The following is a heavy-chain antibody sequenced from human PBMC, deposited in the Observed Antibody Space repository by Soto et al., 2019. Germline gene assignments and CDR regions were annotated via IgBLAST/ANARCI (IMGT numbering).Heavy chain of an antibody. CDR3: ARDRFGIAARYWFDP. J-gene: IGHJ5*02. V-gene: IGHV4-31*03. CDR1: GGSISIGGYY. CDR2: IYYSGST. Sequence: PSETLSLTCTVSGGSISIGGYYWSWIRHHPGKGLEWIGYIYYSGSTYYNPSLKSRVTISVDTSKNQFSLKLSSVTAADTAVYYCARDRFGIAARYWFDPWGQGTLVTVSS. D-gene: IGHD6-6*01.